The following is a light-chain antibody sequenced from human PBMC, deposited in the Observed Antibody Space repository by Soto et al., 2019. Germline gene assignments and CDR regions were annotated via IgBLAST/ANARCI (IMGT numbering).Light chain of an antibody. Sequence: QSALTQPPSASGSLGQSVTISCTGTSSDVGGYNYVSWLQQHPGKAPKLMIYEVTKRPSGVPDRFSGSKSGNTASLTVSGLQAEDVADYYCSSFAGGGNPVLFGGGTQLTVL. CDR1: SSDVGGYNY. J-gene: IGLJ2*01. V-gene: IGLV2-8*01. CDR2: EVT. CDR3: SSFAGGGNPVL.